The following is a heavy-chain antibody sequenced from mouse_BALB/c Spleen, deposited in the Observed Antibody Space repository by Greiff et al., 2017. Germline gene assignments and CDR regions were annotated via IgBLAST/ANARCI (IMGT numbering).Heavy chain of an antibody. CDR3: VRQEIRGDAMDY. CDR2: IRSKSNNYAT. CDR1: GFTFNTYA. Sequence: EVKLMESGGGLVQPKGSLKLSCAASGFTFNTYAMNWVRQAPGKGLEWVARIRSKSNNYATYYADSVKDRFTISRDDSQSMLYLQMNNLKTEDTAMYYCVRQEIRGDAMDYWGQGTSVTVSS. V-gene: IGHV10-1*02. J-gene: IGHJ4*01.